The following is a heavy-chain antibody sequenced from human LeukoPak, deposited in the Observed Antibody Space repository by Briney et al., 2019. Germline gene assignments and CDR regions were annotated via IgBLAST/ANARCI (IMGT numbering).Heavy chain of an antibody. D-gene: IGHD1-26*01. CDR1: GNSISSGDNY. CDR2: IYTSGST. V-gene: IGHV4-61*02. CDR3: ARQTRSGSYYADY. Sequence: PSETLSLTCTVSGNSISSGDNYWSWIRQPAGKGLEWIGRIYTSGSTNYNPSLKSRVTMSVDTSKNQFSLKLSSVTAADTAVYYCARQTRSGSYYADYWGQGTLVTVSS. J-gene: IGHJ4*02.